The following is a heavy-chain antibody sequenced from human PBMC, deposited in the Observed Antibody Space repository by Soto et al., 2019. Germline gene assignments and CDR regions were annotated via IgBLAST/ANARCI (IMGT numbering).Heavy chain of an antibody. CDR3: ARWAAAAPDYYYGMDV. V-gene: IGHV1-3*01. Sequence: QVQLVQSGAEVKQPGASVKVSCKASGYTFTSYAMHWVRQAPGQRLEWMGWINAGNGNTKYSQKFQGRVTITRDTSASTAYMELSSLRSEDTAVYYCARWAAAAPDYYYGMDVWGQGTTVTVSS. CDR1: GYTFTSYA. CDR2: INAGNGNT. D-gene: IGHD6-13*01. J-gene: IGHJ6*02.